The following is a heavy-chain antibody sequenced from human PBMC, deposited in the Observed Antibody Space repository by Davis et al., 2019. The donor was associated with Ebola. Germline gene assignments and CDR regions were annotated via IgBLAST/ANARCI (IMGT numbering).Heavy chain of an antibody. V-gene: IGHV1-8*01. D-gene: IGHD2-15*01. CDR1: GYTFTSYD. Sequence: ASVKVSCKASGYTFTSYDINWVRQATGQGLEWMGWMNPNSGNTGYAQKFQGRVTMTRNTSISTAYMELSSLRSEDTAVYYCARVGCSDGDCYFDFWGQGTLVTVSS. J-gene: IGHJ4*02. CDR3: ARVGCSDGDCYFDF. CDR2: MNPNSGNT.